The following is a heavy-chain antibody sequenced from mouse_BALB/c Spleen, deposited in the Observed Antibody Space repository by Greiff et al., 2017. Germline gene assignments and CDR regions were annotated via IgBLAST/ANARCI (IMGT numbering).Heavy chain of an antibody. Sequence: DVQLVESGGGLVQPGGSLRLSCATSGFTFTDYYMSWVRQPPGKALEWLGFIRNKANGYTTEYSASVKGRFTISRDNSQSILYLQMNTLRAEDSATYYCARVLYRLMDYWGQGTSVTVSS. CDR3: ARVLYRLMDY. J-gene: IGHJ4*01. V-gene: IGHV7-3*02. CDR2: IRNKANGYTT. D-gene: IGHD2-12*01. CDR1: GFTFTDYY.